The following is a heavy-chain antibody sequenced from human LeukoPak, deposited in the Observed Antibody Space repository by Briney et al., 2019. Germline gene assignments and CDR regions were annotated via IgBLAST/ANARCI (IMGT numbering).Heavy chain of an antibody. J-gene: IGHJ5*02. CDR2: IRSKANNYAT. D-gene: IGHD2-8*01. Sequence: PGGSLKLSCAASGFMFSGSPMHWVRQASGKGLEWVGHIRSKANNYATIYAASVKGRFTISRDDSKNTAYLQMDSLKTEDTALYYCTRPNEGNWFDPWGQGTLVTVSS. CDR1: GFMFSGSP. V-gene: IGHV3-73*01. CDR3: TRPNEGNWFDP.